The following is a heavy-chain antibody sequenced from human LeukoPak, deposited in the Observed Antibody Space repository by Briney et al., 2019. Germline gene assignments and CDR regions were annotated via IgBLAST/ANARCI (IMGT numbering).Heavy chain of an antibody. V-gene: IGHV3-23*01. Sequence: GGSLRLSCAASGFTFSTYWMHWVRQGPGKGLEWVSAISGSGGSTYYADSVKGRFTISRDNSKNTLYLQMNSLRAEDTAVYYCAKVPRGYSYGYWDYWGQGTLVTVSS. CDR3: AKVPRGYSYGYWDY. CDR1: GFTFSTYW. D-gene: IGHD5-18*01. CDR2: ISGSGGST. J-gene: IGHJ4*02.